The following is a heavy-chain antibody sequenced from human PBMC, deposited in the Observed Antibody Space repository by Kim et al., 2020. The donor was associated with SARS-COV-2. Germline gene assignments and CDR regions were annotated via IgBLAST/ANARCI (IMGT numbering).Heavy chain of an antibody. CDR3: ARDGDCSSTSCYPFDY. CDR2: INPNSGGT. J-gene: IGHJ4*02. D-gene: IGHD2-2*01. Sequence: ASVKVSCKASGYTFTGYYMRWVRQAPGQGLEWMGWINPNSGGTNYAQKFQGRVTMTRDTSISTAYMELSRLRSDDTAVYYCARDGDCSSTSCYPFDYWGQGTLVTVSS. V-gene: IGHV1-2*02. CDR1: GYTFTGYY.